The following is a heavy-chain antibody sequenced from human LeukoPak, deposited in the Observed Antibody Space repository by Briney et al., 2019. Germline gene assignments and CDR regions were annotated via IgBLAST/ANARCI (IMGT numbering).Heavy chain of an antibody. CDR1: GFTLSTYW. CDR2: IKQDGSGK. J-gene: IGHJ4*02. CDR3: ARGGGYGSFDY. Sequence: PGGSLILSCAASGFTLSTYWMSWVRQAPGKGLEWVANIKQDGSGKNYVDSVKGRFTISKDNAQNSLYLQMNSLRAEDTAVYYCARGGGYGSFDYWGQGTLVTVSS. V-gene: IGHV3-7*01. D-gene: IGHD5-18*01.